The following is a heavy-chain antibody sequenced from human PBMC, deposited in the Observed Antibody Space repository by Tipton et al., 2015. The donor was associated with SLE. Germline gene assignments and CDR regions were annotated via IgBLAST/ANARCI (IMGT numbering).Heavy chain of an antibody. V-gene: IGHV4-38-2*01. CDR1: GYSISSGHY. Sequence: TLSLTCAVSGYSISSGHYWGWIRQPPGKEPEWIGSIYYSGSTYYTPSLKSRVTASVDTSKNQFSLSLYSVTVDDTAVYYCARQGTGFGSGRDDYWGQGILVTVSS. J-gene: IGHJ4*02. CDR2: IYYSGST. D-gene: IGHD1-14*01. CDR3: ARQGTGFGSGRDDY.